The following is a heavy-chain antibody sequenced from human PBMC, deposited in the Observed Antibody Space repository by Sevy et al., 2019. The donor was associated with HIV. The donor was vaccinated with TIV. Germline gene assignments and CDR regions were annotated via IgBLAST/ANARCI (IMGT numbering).Heavy chain of an antibody. Sequence: GGSLRLSCAASGFTFSDYYMSWIRQAPGKGLEWVSYISTSSSYTNYADSVKGRFTISRDNAKSSLYLHMNSLRAEDTAVYYCARARYTSGWGYFDYWGQGPLVTVSS. V-gene: IGHV3-11*06. D-gene: IGHD6-19*01. CDR1: GFTFSDYY. CDR3: ARARYTSGWGYFDY. J-gene: IGHJ4*02. CDR2: ISTSSSYT.